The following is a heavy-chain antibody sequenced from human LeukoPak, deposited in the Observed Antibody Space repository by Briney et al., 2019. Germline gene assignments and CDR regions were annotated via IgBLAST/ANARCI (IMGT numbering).Heavy chain of an antibody. CDR3: ALGLVFYAFDI. V-gene: IGHV4-38-2*02. D-gene: IGHD3/OR15-3a*01. CDR1: GYFISSGYY. J-gene: IGHJ3*02. CDR2: IHHSGST. Sequence: SETLSLTCTVSGYFISSGYYWGWIRQPPGKGLQWIGSIHHSGSTYYNPSLKSRVTISVDTSKNQFSLKLSSVTAADTAVYYCALGLVFYAFDIWGQGTMVTVSS.